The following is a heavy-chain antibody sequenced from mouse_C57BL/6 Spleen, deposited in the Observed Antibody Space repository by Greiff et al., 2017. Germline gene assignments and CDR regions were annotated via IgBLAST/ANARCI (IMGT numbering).Heavy chain of an antibody. V-gene: IGHV5-17*01. J-gene: IGHJ2*01. D-gene: IGHD1-1*01. CDR3: ARHRGSSNYYFDD. CDR2: ISCDSSTI. Sequence: EVKLMESGGGLVKPGGSLKLSCAASGFTFSDYGMLWVRQAPEKGLEWVAYISCDSSTIYYADTVKGRFTISRDNAKNTLFLQMTMLRAEDTDMYYCARHRGSSNYYFDDWGQGTTLTVSS. CDR1: GFTFSDYG.